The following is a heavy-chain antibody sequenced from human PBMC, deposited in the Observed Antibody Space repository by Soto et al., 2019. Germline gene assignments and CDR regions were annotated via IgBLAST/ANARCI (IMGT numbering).Heavy chain of an antibody. V-gene: IGHV4-61*01. CDR2: IYYSGST. J-gene: IGHJ4*02. D-gene: IGHD2-15*01. CDR1: GGSVSSGSYY. CDR3: ARGRDCSGGSCYSLFHY. Sequence: SETLSLTCTVSGGSVSSGSYYWSWIRQPPGKGLEWIGYIYYSGSTNYNPSLKSRVTISVDTSKNQFSLKLSSVTAADATVYYCARGRDCSGGSCYSLFHYWGQGTLVTVSS.